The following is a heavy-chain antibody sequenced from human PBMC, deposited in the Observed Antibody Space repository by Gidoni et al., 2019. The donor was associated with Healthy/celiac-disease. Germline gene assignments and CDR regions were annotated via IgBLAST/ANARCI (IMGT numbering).Heavy chain of an antibody. D-gene: IGHD3-3*01. CDR1: GGSISSSSYY. J-gene: IGHJ4*02. CDR3: ARDGGGYYDFWSGYYPSPSFDY. CDR2: IYYSGST. Sequence: QLQLQESGPGLVKPSETLSLTCTVSGGSISSSSYYWGWIRQPPGKGLEWIGSIYYSGSTYYNPSLKSRVTISVDTSKNQFSLKLSSVTAADTAVYYCARDGGGYYDFWSGYYPSPSFDYWGQGTLVTVSS. V-gene: IGHV4-39*07.